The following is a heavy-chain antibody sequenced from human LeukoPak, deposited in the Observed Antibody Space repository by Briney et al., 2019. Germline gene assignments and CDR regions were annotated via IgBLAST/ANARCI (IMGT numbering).Heavy chain of an antibody. Sequence: ASVKVSCKASGYTFTSYDINWVRQATGQGLEWMGWMNPNSGNTGYAQKFQGRVTMTRDTSASTVYMELSSLRSEDTAIYYCARIRDGYNDAYDIWGQGTVVTVPS. CDR3: ARIRDGYNDAYDI. D-gene: IGHD5-24*01. V-gene: IGHV1-8*01. CDR1: GYTFTSYD. CDR2: MNPNSGNT. J-gene: IGHJ3*02.